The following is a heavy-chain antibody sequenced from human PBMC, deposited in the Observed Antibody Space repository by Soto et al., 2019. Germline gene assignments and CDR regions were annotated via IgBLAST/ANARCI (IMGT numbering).Heavy chain of an antibody. Sequence: SETLSLTCAVYGGSFSGYYWSWIRQPPGKGLEWIGEINHSGSTNYNPSLKSRVTISVDTSKNQFSLKLCSVTAADTAVYYCARETYYDFWSGYLGGMDVWGQGTTVTVSS. V-gene: IGHV4-34*01. CDR2: INHSGST. CDR3: ARETYYDFWSGYLGGMDV. D-gene: IGHD3-3*01. CDR1: GGSFSGYY. J-gene: IGHJ6*02.